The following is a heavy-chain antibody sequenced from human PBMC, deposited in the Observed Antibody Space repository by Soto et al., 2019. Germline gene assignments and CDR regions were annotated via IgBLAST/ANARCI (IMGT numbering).Heavy chain of an antibody. D-gene: IGHD3-3*01. J-gene: IGHJ6*02. CDR3: ASKLTIFGVVLYYYYYGMDV. CDR1: GGTFSSYA. Sequence: GASVKVSCKASGGTFSSYAISWVRQAPGQGLEWMGGIIPIFGTANYAQKFQGRVTITADESTSTAYLELSSLRSEDTAVYYCASKLTIFGVVLYYYYYGMDVWGQGNPGHRLL. V-gene: IGHV1-69*13. CDR2: IIPIFGTA.